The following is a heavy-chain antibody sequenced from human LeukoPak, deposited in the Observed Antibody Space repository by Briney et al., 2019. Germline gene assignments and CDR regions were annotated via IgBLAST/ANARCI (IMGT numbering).Heavy chain of an antibody. Sequence: GGSLRLSCAASGFTFSDYGIHWVRQAPGKGLEWVAVIWSDGSNKYYADSVKGRFTISRDNSKKTLYLQMNSLRVEDTAVYYCVRASGSFDYWGQGTLVSVSS. CDR3: VRASGSFDY. J-gene: IGHJ4*02. CDR2: IWSDGSNK. V-gene: IGHV3-33*01. CDR1: GFTFSDYG. D-gene: IGHD3-10*01.